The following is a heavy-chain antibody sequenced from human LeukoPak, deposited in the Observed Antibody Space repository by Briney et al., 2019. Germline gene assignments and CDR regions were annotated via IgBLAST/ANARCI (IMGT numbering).Heavy chain of an antibody. D-gene: IGHD3-9*01. J-gene: IGHJ6*03. CDR2: INWNGGST. CDR1: GFTFDDYG. CDR3: AKCILTGYYKGYMDV. V-gene: IGHV3-20*04. Sequence: PGGSLRLSCAASGFTFDDYGMSWVRQAPGKGLEWVSGINWNGGSTGYADSVKGRFTISRDNANNSLYLQMNSLRAEDTAVYYCAKCILTGYYKGYMDVWGKGTTVTISS.